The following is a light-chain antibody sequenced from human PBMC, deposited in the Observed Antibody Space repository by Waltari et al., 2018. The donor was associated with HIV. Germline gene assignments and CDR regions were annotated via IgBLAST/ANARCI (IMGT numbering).Light chain of an antibody. Sequence: SVLTQPPSVSGAPGQPLTISCTGSRSNIGANSDDHGYQQLPGRAPKVLVYGNIYRPPGVPDRFSGSKSGTSASLAITGLQADDEGYYYCQSYDTRSSGFLVFGGGTKVTVL. CDR3: QSYDTRSSGFLV. J-gene: IGLJ3*02. V-gene: IGLV1-40*01. CDR1: RSNIGANSD. CDR2: GNI.